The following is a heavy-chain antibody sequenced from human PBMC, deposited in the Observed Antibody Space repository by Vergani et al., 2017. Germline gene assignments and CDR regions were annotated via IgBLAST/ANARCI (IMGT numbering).Heavy chain of an antibody. V-gene: IGHV4-39*01. J-gene: IGHJ4*02. Sequence: QVQLQESGPGLVKPSETLSLTCTVSGDSVISTDYHWGWIRQPPGKGLEWIGSMDYSGSTSYNPPLESRISISFETPKNQFSLRLTSVTAADTAVYYCASKRGACRAAYCHSYDFWVPGTLVGVSS. CDR2: MDYSGST. D-gene: IGHD2-15*01. CDR1: GDSVISTDYH. CDR3: ASKRGACRAAYCHSYDF.